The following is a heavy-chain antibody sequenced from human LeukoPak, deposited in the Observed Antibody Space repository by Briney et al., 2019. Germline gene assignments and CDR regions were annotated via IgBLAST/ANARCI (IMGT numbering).Heavy chain of an antibody. CDR2: IYHSGST. Sequence: SETLSLTCTVSGDSISRYHWGWIRQPPGKGLEWIAYIYHSGSTDYNPSLKSRVTMSVDMSKNQFSLKLRSVTAADTAVYYCARKGRLEGVFDVGANGTRVTVFS. CDR1: GDSISRYH. CDR3: ARKGRLEGVFDV. J-gene: IGHJ3*01. D-gene: IGHD3-10*01. V-gene: IGHV4-59*01.